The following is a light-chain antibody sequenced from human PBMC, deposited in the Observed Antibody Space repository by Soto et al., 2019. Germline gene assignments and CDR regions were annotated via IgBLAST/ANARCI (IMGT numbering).Light chain of an antibody. CDR2: XXXXXXX. J-gene: IGLJ3*02. CDR1: SGHSSYI. CDR3: ETWDSNPRV. V-gene: IGLV4-60*02. Sequence: QSVLTQSSSASASLGSSVKLTCTLSSGHSSYIIAWHQQQPGKAPRYXXXXXXXXXXXXGSGXXXXXXXXXXXXXXXXXISXXQFEDEADYYCETWDSNPRVFGGGTKLTVL.